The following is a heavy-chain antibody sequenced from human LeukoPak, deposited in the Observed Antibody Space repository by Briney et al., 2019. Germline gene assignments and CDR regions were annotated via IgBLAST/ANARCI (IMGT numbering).Heavy chain of an antibody. V-gene: IGHV4-30-2*01. J-gene: IGHJ3*02. CDR1: GGSISSGGYY. CDR3: ARGGAIAAAGNAFDI. D-gene: IGHD6-13*01. CDR2: IYHSGST. Sequence: SSETLSLTCTVSGGSISSGGYYWSWIRQPPGKGLEWIGYIYHSGSTYYNPSLKSRVTISVDRSKNQFSLKLSSVTAADTAVYYCARGGAIAAAGNAFDIWGQGTMVTVSS.